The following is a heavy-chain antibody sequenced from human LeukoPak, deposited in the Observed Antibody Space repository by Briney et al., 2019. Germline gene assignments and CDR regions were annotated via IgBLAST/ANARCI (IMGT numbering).Heavy chain of an antibody. J-gene: IGHJ4*02. V-gene: IGHV4-30-2*05. CDR3: ARAPTFSYDTSGYYLDY. Sequence: SQTLSLTCAVSGDSISSGGSSWSWIRQPPGKGLEWIGYIYHSGSTYYNPSLKSRLSISVDTSKNQFSLKLNSVTAADTAVYFCARAPTFSYDTSGYYLDYWGQGTLVTVSS. CDR2: IYHSGST. D-gene: IGHD3-22*01. CDR1: GDSISSGGSS.